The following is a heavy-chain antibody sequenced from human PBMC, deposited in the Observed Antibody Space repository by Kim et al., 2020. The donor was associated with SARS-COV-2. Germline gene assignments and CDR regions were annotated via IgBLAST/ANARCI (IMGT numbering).Heavy chain of an antibody. D-gene: IGHD6-13*01. CDR2: INPDGTST. V-gene: IGHV3-74*01. J-gene: IGHJ4*02. Sequence: GGSLRLSCAASGFTFSSHWMHWVRQVPGKELMGVARINPDGTSTTYADSVKGRFTISRDSAKNTLSLQMNSLRVEDTAVYYCVKDSSSSSWGQGTLVTVSS. CDR1: GFTFSSHW. CDR3: VKDSSSSS.